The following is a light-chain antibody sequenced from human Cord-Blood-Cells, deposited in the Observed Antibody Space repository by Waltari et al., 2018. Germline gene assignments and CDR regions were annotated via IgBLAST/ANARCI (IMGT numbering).Light chain of an antibody. CDR1: SSDARGYNY. V-gene: IGLV2-14*01. J-gene: IGLJ2*01. CDR2: EVS. Sequence: QSALTQPASVSGSPGQSITIACTGTSSDARGYNYVSWYQPHPGKAPKLMIYEVSNRPSGVSNRFSGSKSGNTASLTISGLQAEDEADYYCSSYTSSSTLVFGGGTKLTVL. CDR3: SSYTSSSTLV.